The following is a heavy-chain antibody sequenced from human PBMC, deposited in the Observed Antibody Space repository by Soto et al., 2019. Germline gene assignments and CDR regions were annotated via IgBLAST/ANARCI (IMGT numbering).Heavy chain of an antibody. Sequence: QVQLVQSGDEVKKPGASVKVSCKASGYIFVNYGIAWVRQAPGQGLEWMGWISPYTGNTHSASKVQGRLTMTTDTSTSTAYMDLGSLTSDDTAVYYCVMVDNVNPTPQDVWGQGTTVTVSS. D-gene: IGHD5-12*01. CDR2: ISPYTGNT. CDR3: VMVDNVNPTPQDV. CDR1: GYIFVNYG. J-gene: IGHJ6*02. V-gene: IGHV1-18*01.